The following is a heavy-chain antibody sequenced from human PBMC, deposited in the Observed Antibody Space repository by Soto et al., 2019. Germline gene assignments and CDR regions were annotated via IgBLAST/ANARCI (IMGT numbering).Heavy chain of an antibody. D-gene: IGHD5-18*01. V-gene: IGHV3-21*01. CDR2: ISSSSSYI. Sequence: GGSRRLSCAASGFTFSSYSMNWVRQAPGKGLEWVSSISSSSSYIYYADSVKGRFTISRDNAKNSLYLQMNSLRAEDTAVYYCAREDTAMVKGDNCFDPWGPGTLVTVSS. J-gene: IGHJ5*02. CDR1: GFTFSSYS. CDR3: AREDTAMVKGDNCFDP.